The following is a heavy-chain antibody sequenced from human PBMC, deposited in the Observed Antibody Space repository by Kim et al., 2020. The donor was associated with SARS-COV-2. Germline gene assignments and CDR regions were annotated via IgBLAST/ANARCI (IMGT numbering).Heavy chain of an antibody. J-gene: IGHJ3*02. CDR3: GYSYAYAFDI. Sequence: SVKQYADSVKGRFAISRDNAKNTVYLQMNSLRVDDTAVYFCGYSYAYAFDIWGQGTMVPVSS. CDR2: SVK. V-gene: IGHV3-7*01. D-gene: IGHD3-16*01.